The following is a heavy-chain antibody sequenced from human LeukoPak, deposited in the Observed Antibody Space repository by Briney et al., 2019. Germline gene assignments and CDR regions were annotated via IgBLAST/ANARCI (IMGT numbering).Heavy chain of an antibody. J-gene: IGHJ1*01. CDR1: GGSLSAYY. Sequence: SEALSLTCAVYGGSLSAYYWTWIRQPPGKGLEWIGEINHGGSTNYNPSLKSRVTISIDTSKNQFSLKLSSVTAADTAVYYCARYLDYGGNSRVFQHWGQGTLVTVSS. CDR3: ARYLDYGGNSRVFQH. D-gene: IGHD4-23*01. CDR2: INHGGST. V-gene: IGHV4-34*01.